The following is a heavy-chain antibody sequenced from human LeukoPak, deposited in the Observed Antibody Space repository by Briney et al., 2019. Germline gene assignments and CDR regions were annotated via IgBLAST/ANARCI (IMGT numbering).Heavy chain of an antibody. V-gene: IGHV3-23*01. CDR2: IRNSGGVT. Sequence: PGGSLRLSCATSGFTFNNYAMSWVRQAPGKGLEWVPGIRNSGGVTVYASSVQGRFTISRDNSKNTLYLQMNTLRAEDTAVYYCAKDAQGGSGSYSWGTFDYWGQGTLVTVSS. CDR3: AKDAQGGSGSYSWGTFDY. D-gene: IGHD3-10*01. CDR1: GFTFNNYA. J-gene: IGHJ4*02.